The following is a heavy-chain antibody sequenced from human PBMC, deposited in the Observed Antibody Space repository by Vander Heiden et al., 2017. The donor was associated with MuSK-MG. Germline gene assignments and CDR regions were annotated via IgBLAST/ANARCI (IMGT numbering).Heavy chain of an antibody. CDR1: GFTFTSYG. V-gene: IGHV1-18*04. CDR3: SRGGVNTTVDV. J-gene: IGHJ6*04. CDR2: ISAYNGNT. D-gene: IGHD1-1*01. Sequence: QLPLVQSGAEVNEPGASVTVSCKDSGFTFTSYGFGWERQAPGQGLEGMGWISAYNGNTNCAPEFQGRVAMTTDTSTRTVNMELGGLGADDAAVYYGSRGGVNTTVDVWGKGTMVTVSS.